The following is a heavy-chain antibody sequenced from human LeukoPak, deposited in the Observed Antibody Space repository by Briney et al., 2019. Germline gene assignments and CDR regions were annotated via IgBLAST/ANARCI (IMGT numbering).Heavy chain of an antibody. CDR3: AKDVGALRYTYYFDY. V-gene: IGHV3-9*01. Sequence: GGSLRLSCAASGFTFDDYAMHWVRHAPGKGLEWVSGISWNSGSIGYADSVKGRFTISRDNAKNSLYLQMNSLRAEDTALYYCAKDVGALRYTYYFDYWGQGTLVTVSS. J-gene: IGHJ4*02. CDR1: GFTFDDYA. CDR2: ISWNSGSI. D-gene: IGHD3-9*01.